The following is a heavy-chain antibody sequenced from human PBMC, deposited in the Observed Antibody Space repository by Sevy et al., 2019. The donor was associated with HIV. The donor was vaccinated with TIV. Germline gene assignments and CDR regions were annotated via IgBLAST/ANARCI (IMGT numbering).Heavy chain of an antibody. V-gene: IGHV4-39*01. CDR1: GGSISSSSYY. Sequence: SETLSLTCTVSGGSISSSSYYWGWIRQPPGKGLEWIGSIYYSGSTYYNPSLKSRVTISVDTSKNQFSLKLSSVTAADTAVYYCARHKLGRIAARPNFDYWGQGTLVIVSS. D-gene: IGHD6-6*01. J-gene: IGHJ4*02. CDR3: ARHKLGRIAARPNFDY. CDR2: IYYSGST.